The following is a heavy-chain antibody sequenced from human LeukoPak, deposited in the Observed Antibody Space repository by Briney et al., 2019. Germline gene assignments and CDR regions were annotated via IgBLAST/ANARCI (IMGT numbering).Heavy chain of an antibody. Sequence: PSETLSLTCTVSGGSISSSSYYWGWIRQPPGKGLEWIGSIYYSGSTYYNPSLKSRVTISVDTSKNQFSLKLSSVTAADTAVYYCARHLVLLTPGEAVAGTVLFDYWGQGTLVTVSS. CDR3: ARHLVLLTPGEAVAGTVLFDY. V-gene: IGHV4-39*01. D-gene: IGHD6-19*01. CDR1: GGSISSSSYY. J-gene: IGHJ4*02. CDR2: IYYSGST.